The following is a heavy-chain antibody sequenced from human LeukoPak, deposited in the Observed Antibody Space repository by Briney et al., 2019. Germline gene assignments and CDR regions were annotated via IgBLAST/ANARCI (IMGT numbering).Heavy chain of an antibody. V-gene: IGHV3-64*01. Sequence: PGGSLRLSCAPSGFSFNNYIMHWVRQPPGRGLECVSAISSGGGSTYCANSVKGRFAIYRDNSKNTLYQQMGRRRAEHMAVYYCARGRISSGWYCDYWGQGTLVTVSS. D-gene: IGHD6-19*01. CDR3: ARGRISSGWYCDY. CDR2: ISSGGGST. J-gene: IGHJ4*02. CDR1: GFSFNNYI.